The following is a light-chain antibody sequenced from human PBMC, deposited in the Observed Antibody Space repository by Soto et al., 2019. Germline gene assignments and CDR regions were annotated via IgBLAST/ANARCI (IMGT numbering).Light chain of an antibody. Sequence: QSALTQPASVSGSPGQSITISCTGSSSDIGTYNTVSWYQQHAGKVPKLMIYDVTNRPPGISDRFSGSKSGNTASLTISGLQSEDEADYYCSSYTSSSTVVFGGGTQLTV. CDR1: SSDIGTYNT. CDR2: DVT. J-gene: IGLJ3*02. CDR3: SSYTSSSTVV. V-gene: IGLV2-14*03.